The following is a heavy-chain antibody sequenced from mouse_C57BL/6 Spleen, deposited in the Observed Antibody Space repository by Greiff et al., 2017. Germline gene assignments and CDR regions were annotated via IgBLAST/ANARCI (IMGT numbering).Heavy chain of an antibody. D-gene: IGHD4-1*01. CDR3: ASGTELGVHYWYFDV. V-gene: IGHV1-82*01. J-gene: IGHJ1*03. CDR1: GYAFSSSW. CDR2: IYPGDGDT. Sequence: VQLQQSGPELVKPGASVKISCKASGYAFSSSWMNWVKQRPGKGLEWIGRIYPGDGDTNYNGKFKGKATLTADTSSSTAYMQLSSLTSGDSAVYFCASGTELGVHYWYFDVWGTGTTLTVSS.